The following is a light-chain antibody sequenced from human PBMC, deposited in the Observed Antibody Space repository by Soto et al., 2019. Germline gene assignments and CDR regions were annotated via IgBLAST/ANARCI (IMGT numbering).Light chain of an antibody. Sequence: EIVLTQSPATLSLSPGERATLSCRASQSVTTYLAWYQQKPGQAPRLLIYDASNRATGIPARFSGSGSGTDFTLPISSLEPEDFAVYYCQQRSNWPPPPITFGQGTRLEIK. V-gene: IGKV3-11*01. CDR2: DAS. J-gene: IGKJ5*01. CDR1: QSVTTY. CDR3: QQRSNWPPPPIT.